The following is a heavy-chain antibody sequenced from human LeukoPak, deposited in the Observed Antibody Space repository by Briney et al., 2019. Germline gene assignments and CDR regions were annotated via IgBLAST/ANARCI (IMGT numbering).Heavy chain of an antibody. V-gene: IGHV4-34*01. D-gene: IGHD1-26*01. CDR1: GGSISSYY. CDR3: ASRPSSGGDY. Sequence: SETLSLTCTVSGGSISSYYWSWIRQPPGKGLEWIGEINHSGSTNYNPSLKSRITISVDTSKNQFSLKLSSVTAAETAVYYCASRPSSGGDYWGQGTLVTVSS. CDR2: INHSGST. J-gene: IGHJ4*02.